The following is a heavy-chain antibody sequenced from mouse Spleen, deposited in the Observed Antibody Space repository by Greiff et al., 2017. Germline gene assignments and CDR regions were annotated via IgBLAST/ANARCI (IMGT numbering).Heavy chain of an antibody. J-gene: IGHJ3*01. CDR3: ARGNYGSPAWFAY. CDR1: GFTFSDYG. Sequence: EVHLVESGGGLVKPGGSLKLSCAASGFTFSDYGMHWVRQAPEKGLEWVAYISSGSSTIYYADTVKGRFTISRDNAKNTLFLQMTSLRSEDTAMYYCARGNYGSPAWFAYWGQGTLVTVSA. CDR2: ISSGSSTI. V-gene: IGHV5-17*01. D-gene: IGHD1-1*01.